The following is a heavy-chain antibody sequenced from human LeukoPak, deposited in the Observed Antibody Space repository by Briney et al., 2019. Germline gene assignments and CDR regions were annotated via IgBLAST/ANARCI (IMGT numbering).Heavy chain of an antibody. CDR1: GGSFSGYY. D-gene: IGHD2-15*01. CDR3: ARGGWRYYYYYYYMDV. V-gene: IGHV4-34*01. Sequence: SETLSLTCAVYGGSFSGYYWSWLRQPPGKGLEWIGEINHSGSTNYNPSLKSRVTISVDTSKNQFSLKLSPVTAADTAVYYCARGGWRYYYYYYYMDVWGKGTTVTVSS. CDR2: INHSGST. J-gene: IGHJ6*03.